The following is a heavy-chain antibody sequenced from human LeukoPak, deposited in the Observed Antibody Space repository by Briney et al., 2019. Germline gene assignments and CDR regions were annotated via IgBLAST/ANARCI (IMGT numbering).Heavy chain of an antibody. Sequence: SETLSLTCAVYGGSFSGYYWSWIRQPPGKGLEWIGEINHSGSTNYNPSLKSRVTISVDTSKNQLSLKLSSVTAADTAVYYCASLAAAGPYYYYYYMDVWGKGTTVTVSS. V-gene: IGHV4-34*01. CDR1: GGSFSGYY. D-gene: IGHD6-13*01. CDR3: ASLAAAGPYYYYYYMDV. J-gene: IGHJ6*03. CDR2: INHSGST.